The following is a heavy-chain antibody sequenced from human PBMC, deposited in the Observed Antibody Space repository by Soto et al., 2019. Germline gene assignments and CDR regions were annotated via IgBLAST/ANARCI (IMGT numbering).Heavy chain of an antibody. V-gene: IGHV4-30-2*01. D-gene: IGHD2-2*01. Sequence: SVPLCDTWAVSDGSISSGGYSWSWIRQPPGKGLEWIGYIYHSGSTYYNPSLKSRVTISVDRSKNQFSLKLSSVTAADTAVYYCARVPDRWGQGTLVTAPQ. CDR1: DGSISSGGYS. CDR3: ARVPDR. CDR2: IYHSGST. J-gene: IGHJ5*02.